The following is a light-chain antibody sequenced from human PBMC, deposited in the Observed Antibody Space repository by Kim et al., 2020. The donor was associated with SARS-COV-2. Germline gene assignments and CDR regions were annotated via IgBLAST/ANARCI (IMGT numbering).Light chain of an antibody. CDR3: SSYAGSNNL. Sequence: QSVLTQPPSASGSPGQSVTISCTGSSSDIGGYNYVSWYQHHPGKAPKLMIYEVTKRPSGVPDRFSGSKSGNTASLSVSGLQSEDEADYYCSSYAGSNNLFGGGTKLTVL. CDR1: SSDIGGYNY. J-gene: IGLJ2*01. V-gene: IGLV2-8*01. CDR2: EVT.